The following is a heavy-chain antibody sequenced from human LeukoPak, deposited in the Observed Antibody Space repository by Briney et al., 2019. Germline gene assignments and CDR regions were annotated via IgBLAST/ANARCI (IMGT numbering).Heavy chain of an antibody. CDR3: ARRLKLHYYDSSGYYDY. V-gene: IGHV5-51*01. D-gene: IGHD3-22*01. J-gene: IGHJ4*02. CDR2: TYPGDSDT. CDR1: GYSFTSYW. Sequence: GESLKISCKGSGYSFTSYWIGWVRQMPGKGLEWMGITYPGDSDTRYSPSFQGQVTISADKSISTAYLQWSSLKASDTAMYYCARRLKLHYYDSSGYYDYWGQGTLVTVSS.